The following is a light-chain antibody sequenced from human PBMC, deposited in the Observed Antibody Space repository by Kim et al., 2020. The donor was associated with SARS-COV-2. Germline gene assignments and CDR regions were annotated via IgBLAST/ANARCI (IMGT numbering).Light chain of an antibody. CDR2: YDN. CDR1: NIGSKS. J-gene: IGLJ3*02. Sequence: PGKTARITCGGNNIGSKSVHWYQQKPGQAPVLVIYYDNDRPSGIPERFSGSNSGNTATLTISRVEAGDEADYYCQVWDSSSYHRGVFGGGTQLTVL. CDR3: QVWDSSSYHRGV. V-gene: IGLV3-21*04.